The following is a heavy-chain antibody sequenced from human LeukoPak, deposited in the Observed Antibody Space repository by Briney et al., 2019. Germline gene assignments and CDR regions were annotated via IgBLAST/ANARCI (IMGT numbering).Heavy chain of an antibody. D-gene: IGHD6-13*01. J-gene: IGHJ5*02. Sequence: PGGSLRLSCAASGFTFSNDWMTWVRQAPGKGLEWVANIKQDGSEKYYVDSVRGRFTISRDNAKNSLYLQMNSVRAEDTAVYYCVRGAAGISVSWGQGTLVTVSS. CDR1: GFTFSNDW. CDR2: IKQDGSEK. CDR3: VRGAAGISVS. V-gene: IGHV3-7*01.